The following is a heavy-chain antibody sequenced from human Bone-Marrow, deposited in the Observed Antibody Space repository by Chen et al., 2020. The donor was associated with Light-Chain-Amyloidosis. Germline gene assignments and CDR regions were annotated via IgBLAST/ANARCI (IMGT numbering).Heavy chain of an antibody. D-gene: IGHD6-6*01. CDR3: AREKYSSSGFDY. Sequence: EVQLVESGGGLVKPGGSLRLSCAASRFTFSSYSMNWVRQAPGKGLEWVSSISSSSSYIYYADSVKGRFTISRDNAKNSLYLQMNSLRAEDTAVYYCAREKYSSSGFDYWGQGTLVTVSS. CDR1: RFTFSSYS. CDR2: ISSSSSYI. J-gene: IGHJ4*02. V-gene: IGHV3-21*01.